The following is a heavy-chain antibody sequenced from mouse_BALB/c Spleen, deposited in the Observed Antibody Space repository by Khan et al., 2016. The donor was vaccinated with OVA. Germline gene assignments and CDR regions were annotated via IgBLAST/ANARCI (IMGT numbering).Heavy chain of an antibody. Sequence: QVQLQQPGPGLVQPSQSLSITCTVSGFSLSSYGVHWVRQSPGKGLEWLGVIWSGGSTDFNAAFISRLSISKDNSKSQVFFKMNSLQTNDSAIYYCARGGLPFAYWGQGTLVTVSA. D-gene: IGHD2-13*01. CDR1: GFSLSSYG. J-gene: IGHJ3*01. CDR3: ARGGLPFAY. CDR2: IWSGGST. V-gene: IGHV2-2*02.